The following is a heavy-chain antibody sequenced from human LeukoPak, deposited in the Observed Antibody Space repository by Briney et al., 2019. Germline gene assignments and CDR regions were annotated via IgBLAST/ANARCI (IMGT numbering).Heavy chain of an antibody. V-gene: IGHV1-69*02. J-gene: IGHJ4*02. Sequence: GASVKVSCKASGYTFTSYYMHWVRQAPGQGLEWMGRIIPILGIANYAQKFQGRVTITADKSTSTAYMELSSLRSEDTAVYYCASNPPGHWGQGTLVTVSS. CDR2: IIPILGIA. CDR1: GYTFTSYY. CDR3: ASNPPGH.